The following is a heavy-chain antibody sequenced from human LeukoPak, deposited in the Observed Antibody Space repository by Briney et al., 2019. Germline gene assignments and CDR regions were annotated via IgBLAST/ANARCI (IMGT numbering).Heavy chain of an antibody. J-gene: IGHJ5*02. CDR2: ISWNSGSI. D-gene: IGHD3-3*01. Sequence: GGSLRLSCAASGLTFDDYAMHWVRHAPGKGLEWVSGISWNSGSIGYADSVKGRFTISRDNAKNSLYLQMNSLRAEDTALYYCAKDISPTFGVDPINWFDPWGQGTLVTVSS. V-gene: IGHV3-9*01. CDR1: GLTFDDYA. CDR3: AKDISPTFGVDPINWFDP.